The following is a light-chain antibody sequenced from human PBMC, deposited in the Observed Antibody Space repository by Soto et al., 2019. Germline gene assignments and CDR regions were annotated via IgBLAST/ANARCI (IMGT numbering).Light chain of an antibody. J-gene: IGKJ1*01. Sequence: EILLTPSPCTLSLSPGESATLSCWASQRVSSGFLAWYQQKPGHAPSLLIYAASSRATGIPDRLSGSGSGTEFTLAISSLQSEDFAVYYCQQYSIWRTSGQGTKVDIK. CDR2: AAS. CDR3: QQYSIWRT. CDR1: QRVSSGF. V-gene: IGKV3-20*01.